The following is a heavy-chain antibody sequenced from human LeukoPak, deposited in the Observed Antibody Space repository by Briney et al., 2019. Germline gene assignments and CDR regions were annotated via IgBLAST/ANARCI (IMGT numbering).Heavy chain of an antibody. D-gene: IGHD2-2*02. CDR3: IKGAKTTIPADY. Sequence: PSETLSLTCCVSGDPSKRCHYYWNWIPQPPGKGLEWIGSIYYSGNTYYNPSLQSRATISVDTSRDYFSLALSSVTAADTALYCSIKGAKTTIPADYWGQGTLVTVSS. V-gene: IGHV4-39*01. CDR2: IYYSGNT. J-gene: IGHJ4*02. CDR1: GDPSKRCHYY.